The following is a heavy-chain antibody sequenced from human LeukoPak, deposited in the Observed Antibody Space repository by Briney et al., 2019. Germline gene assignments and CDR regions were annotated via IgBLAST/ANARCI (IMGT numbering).Heavy chain of an antibody. Sequence: GGSLRLSCAASGFTFSSYWMHWVRQAPGEGLVWVSRINSDGSSTSYADSVKGRFTISRDNAKNTLYLQMNSLRAEDTAVYYCAKALRFLEWLFGYWGQGTLVTVSS. CDR3: AKALRFLEWLFGY. J-gene: IGHJ4*02. CDR1: GFTFSSYW. CDR2: INSDGSST. D-gene: IGHD3-3*01. V-gene: IGHV3-74*01.